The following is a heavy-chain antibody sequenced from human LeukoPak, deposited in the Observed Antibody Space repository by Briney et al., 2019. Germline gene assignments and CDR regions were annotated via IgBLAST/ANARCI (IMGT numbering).Heavy chain of an antibody. D-gene: IGHD5-18*01. Sequence: GASVKVSCKASGYSFTTYDINWVRQATGQGLEWMGWMNPNSGNTGYAQRFQGRVTMTRDTSISTAYMEPNSLTSEDTAVYYCAKNVRDTGTFDYWGQGTLVTVSS. CDR2: MNPNSGNT. J-gene: IGHJ4*02. CDR1: GYSFTTYD. CDR3: AKNVRDTGTFDY. V-gene: IGHV1-8*01.